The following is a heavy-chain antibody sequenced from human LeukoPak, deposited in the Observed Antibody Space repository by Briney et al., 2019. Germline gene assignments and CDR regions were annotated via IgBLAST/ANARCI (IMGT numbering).Heavy chain of an antibody. Sequence: PGGSIRLSCAASGFTFGDYAMSWVRQAPGKGLEWVSAISSCGDSIYYADSVKGRFTISRHNSKNTLYLQMDSLRADDTAVYYCAKGAGPNPYLGKGTLVNVSS. CDR1: GFTFGDYA. CDR3: AKGAGPNPY. J-gene: IGHJ4*02. CDR2: ISSCGDSI. V-gene: IGHV3-23*01.